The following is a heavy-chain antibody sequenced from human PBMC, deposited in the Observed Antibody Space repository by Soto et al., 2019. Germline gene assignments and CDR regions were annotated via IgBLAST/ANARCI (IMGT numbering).Heavy chain of an antibody. J-gene: IGHJ4*02. V-gene: IGHV1-3*01. D-gene: IGHD3-9*01. CDR1: GYTFTSYA. Sequence: GASVKVSCKASGYTFTSYAMHWVRQAPGQRLEWMGWINAGNGNTKYSQKFQGRVTITRDTSASTAYMELSSLRSEDTAVYYCARGTPYYDILTGYYIRGAFDYWGQGTLVTVSS. CDR3: ARGTPYYDILTGYYIRGAFDY. CDR2: INAGNGNT.